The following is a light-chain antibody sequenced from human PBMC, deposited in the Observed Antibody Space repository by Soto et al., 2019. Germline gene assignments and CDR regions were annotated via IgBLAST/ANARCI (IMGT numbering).Light chain of an antibody. CDR1: SSEVGGHNS. V-gene: IGLV2-11*01. CDR2: DVT. Sequence: QSVLTQPRSVSGSPGQSVAISLTGTSSEVGGHNSVSWYQQHPGKAPKLMIYDVTKRPSGVPDRFSGSKSGNTASLTISGLRPEDETDYYCCSYAGTYTYVFGTGTKVTVL. CDR3: CSYAGTYTYV. J-gene: IGLJ1*01.